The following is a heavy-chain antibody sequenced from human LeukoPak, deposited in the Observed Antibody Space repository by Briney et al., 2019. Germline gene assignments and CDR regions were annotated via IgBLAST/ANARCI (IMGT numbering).Heavy chain of an antibody. Sequence: GGSLRLSCAASGFTFSSYVMHWVRQAPGKGLEWVAVISYDGSNKYYADSVKGRFTISRDNSKNTLYLQMNSLRAEDTAVYYCARGGYSSSWYKVATRYFDYWGQGTLVTVSS. CDR2: ISYDGSNK. CDR1: GFTFSSYV. J-gene: IGHJ4*02. V-gene: IGHV3-30*04. CDR3: ARGGYSSSWYKVATRYFDY. D-gene: IGHD6-13*01.